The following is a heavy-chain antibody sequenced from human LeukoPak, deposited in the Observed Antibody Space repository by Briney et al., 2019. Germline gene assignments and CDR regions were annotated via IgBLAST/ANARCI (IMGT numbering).Heavy chain of an antibody. J-gene: IGHJ4*02. D-gene: IGHD3-16*01. CDR1: GGSISSGGYS. V-gene: IGHV4-30-2*01. CDR2: IYHSGST. Sequence: PSETLSLTCAVSGGSISSGGYSWSWIRQPPGKDLEWIGYIYHSGSTYYNPSLKSRVTISADTSKNQFSLKLNSLTTADTAVYYCTRGAGWLIDYWGQGILVTVSS. CDR3: TRGAGWLIDY.